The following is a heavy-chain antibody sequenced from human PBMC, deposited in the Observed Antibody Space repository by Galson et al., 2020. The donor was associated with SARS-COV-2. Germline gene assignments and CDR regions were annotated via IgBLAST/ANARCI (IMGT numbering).Heavy chain of an antibody. CDR2: ISAYNGNT. CDR3: ARDLPWVVVPAAIRLTSGY. Sequence: ASVKVSCKASGYTFTSYGISWVRQAPGQGLEWMGWISAYNGNTNYAQKLQGRVTMTTDTSTSTAYMELRSLRSDDTAVYYCARDLPWVVVPAAIRLTSGYWGQGTLVTVSS. CDR1: GYTFTSYG. V-gene: IGHV1-18*04. D-gene: IGHD2-2*01. J-gene: IGHJ4*02.